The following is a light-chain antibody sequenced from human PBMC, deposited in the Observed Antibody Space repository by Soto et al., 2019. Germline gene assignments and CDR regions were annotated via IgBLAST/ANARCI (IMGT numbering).Light chain of an antibody. CDR3: CSYAGSDTYV. J-gene: IGLJ1*01. Sequence: QSALTQPRSVSGSPGQSVTISCTGTSSDVGGYNFVSWYQHPPGKAPKLMLYDVTNRPSGAPDRFSGSKSDNTASLTISGLQAEDEADYYCCSYAGSDTYVFGTGTKLTVL. CDR1: SSDVGGYNF. V-gene: IGLV2-11*01. CDR2: DVT.